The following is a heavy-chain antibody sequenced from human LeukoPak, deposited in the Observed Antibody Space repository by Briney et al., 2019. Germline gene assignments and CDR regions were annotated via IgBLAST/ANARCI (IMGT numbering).Heavy chain of an antibody. D-gene: IGHD6-13*01. CDR3: ARFSWSLYYFDY. Sequence: SETLSLTCTVSGGSISSYYWSWIRQPPGKGLEWIGYIYYSGSTNYNPSLKSRVTISVDTSKNQFSLKLSSVTAADTAVYYCARFSWSLYYFDYRGQGTLVTVSS. V-gene: IGHV4-59*01. CDR1: GGSISSYY. J-gene: IGHJ4*02. CDR2: IYYSGST.